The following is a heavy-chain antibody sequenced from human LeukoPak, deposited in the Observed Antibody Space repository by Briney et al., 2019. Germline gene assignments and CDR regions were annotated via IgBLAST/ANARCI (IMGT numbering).Heavy chain of an antibody. D-gene: IGHD6-13*01. Sequence: PQTLSLTCTVSGGSISSGGYYWSWIRQHPGKGLEWIGYISDSGSTSYNPSLKSRVTISVDTSKIQFSLKLSSVTAADTAVYYCARGAKRYSSSWYVFDPWGQGTLVTVSS. J-gene: IGHJ5*02. CDR3: ARGAKRYSSSWYVFDP. CDR2: ISDSGST. CDR1: GGSISSGGYY. V-gene: IGHV4-31*03.